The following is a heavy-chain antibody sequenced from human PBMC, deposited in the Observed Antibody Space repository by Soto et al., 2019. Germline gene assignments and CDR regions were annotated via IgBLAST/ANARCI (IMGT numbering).Heavy chain of an antibody. D-gene: IGHD6-6*01. CDR1: GGTFSSYA. V-gene: IGHV1-69*01. CDR2: IIPIFGTA. J-gene: IGHJ6*02. CDR3: ARDLAARANYYYYGMDV. Sequence: QVQLVQSGAEVKKPGSSVKVSCKASGGTFSSYAISWVRQAPGQGLEWMGGIIPIFGTANYAQKFQGRVTITADESTSTAYMELSSLRSEDTAVYYCARDLAARANYYYYGMDVWGQGTTVTVSS.